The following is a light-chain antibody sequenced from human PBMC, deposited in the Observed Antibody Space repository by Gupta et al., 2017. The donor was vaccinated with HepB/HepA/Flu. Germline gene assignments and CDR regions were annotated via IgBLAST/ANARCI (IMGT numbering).Light chain of an antibody. CDR1: QSVSIY. V-gene: IGKV3-11*01. J-gene: IGKJ5*01. CDR3: QQRSNWPPIT. CDR2: DAS. Sequence: EIVLTQSPATLSLSPGERATLSCRASQSVSIYLAWYQQKPGQDPRLLIYDASNRATGIPARFSGSGSGTAFTLPISSLEPEDFAVYYCQQRSNWPPITFGQGTRLEIK.